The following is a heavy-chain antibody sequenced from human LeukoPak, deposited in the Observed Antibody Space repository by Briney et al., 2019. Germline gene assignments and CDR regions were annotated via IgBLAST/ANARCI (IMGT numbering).Heavy chain of an antibody. CDR2: INPNSGGT. V-gene: IGHV1-2*02. Sequence: ASVKVSCKASGYTFSNYYIHWVRQAPGQGLEWMGWINPNSGGTIYAQKFQGRVTMTRDTSITTAYMELSRLRSDDTAVYYCARDYGLHSSGYGPFDLWGRGALITVSS. CDR3: ARDYGLHSSGYGPFDL. D-gene: IGHD3-22*01. CDR1: GYTFSNYY. J-gene: IGHJ2*01.